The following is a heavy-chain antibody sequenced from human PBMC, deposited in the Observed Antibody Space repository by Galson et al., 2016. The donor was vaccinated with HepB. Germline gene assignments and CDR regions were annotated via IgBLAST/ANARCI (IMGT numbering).Heavy chain of an antibody. D-gene: IGHD4-23*01. CDR3: ARVRARWKLLDPFDY. CDR2: IWYDGSNK. V-gene: IGHV3-33*01. Sequence: SLRLSCAASGFTFSSYGMLWVRQAPGKGLEWVAVIWYDGSNKNYADSVKGRFTISRDNSKNTVYLQMNSLRAEDTAVYYCARVRARWKLLDPFDYWGQGTLVTVSS. J-gene: IGHJ4*02. CDR1: GFTFSSYG.